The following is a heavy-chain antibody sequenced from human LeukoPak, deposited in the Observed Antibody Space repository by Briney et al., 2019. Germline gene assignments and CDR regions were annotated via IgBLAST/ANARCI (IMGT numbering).Heavy chain of an antibody. V-gene: IGHV4-59*01. Sequence: TSETLSLTCTVSGGSISSYYWSWIRQPPGKGLEWIGYIYYSGSTNYNPSLKSRVTISVDTSKNQFSLKLSSVTAADTAVYYCARGFKGRARRFLGNWFDPWGQGTLVTVSS. CDR1: GGSISSYY. CDR2: IYYSGST. CDR3: ARGFKGRARRFLGNWFDP. J-gene: IGHJ5*02. D-gene: IGHD3-3*01.